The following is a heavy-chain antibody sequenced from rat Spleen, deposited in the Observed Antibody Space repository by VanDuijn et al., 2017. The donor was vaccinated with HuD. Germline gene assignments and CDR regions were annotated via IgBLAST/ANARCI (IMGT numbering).Heavy chain of an antibody. CDR2: ISSYGRRN. D-gene: IGHD1-7*01. Sequence: EVQLVESDGGIVQPGRSLKLSCAASGFTFSDYYMAWVRKAPTKGLAWVATISSYGRRNYYRDSGKGRFTISRDNAKSSLYLQMDSLRSEDTATYYCARGEWGCAYCGQGTLVTVSA. J-gene: IGHJ3*01. CDR3: ARGEWGCAY. V-gene: IGHV5-29*01. CDR1: GFTFSDYY.